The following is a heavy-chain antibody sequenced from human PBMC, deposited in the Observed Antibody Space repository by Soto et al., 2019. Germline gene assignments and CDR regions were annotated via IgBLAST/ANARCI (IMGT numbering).Heavy chain of an antibody. J-gene: IGHJ5*02. CDR3: ATHNDYGGNSGWFDP. CDR2: VYYTGST. Sequence: SETLSLTCTVSGASVSSSSYYWGWIRQPPGRGLEYIGNVYYTGSTYYNPSLKSRVTISVDTSKNQFSLKLSSVTGADTAVYYCATHNDYGGNSGWFDPWVQGTLVTVSS. D-gene: IGHD4-17*01. CDR1: GASVSSSSYY. V-gene: IGHV4-39*01.